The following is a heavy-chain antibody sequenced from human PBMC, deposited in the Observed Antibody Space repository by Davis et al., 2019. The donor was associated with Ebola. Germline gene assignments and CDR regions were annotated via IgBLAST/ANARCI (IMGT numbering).Heavy chain of an antibody. CDR2: IYYSGST. V-gene: IGHV4-39*01. CDR3: ARHRIVVVVGENWFDP. CDR1: GGSISSSSYY. Sequence: MPSETLSLTCTVSGGSISSSSYYWGWIRQPPGKGLEWIGSIYYSGSTYYNPSLKSRVTISVDTSKNQFSLKLSSVTAADTAVYYCARHRIVVVVGENWFDPWGQGTLVTVSS. J-gene: IGHJ5*02. D-gene: IGHD2-15*01.